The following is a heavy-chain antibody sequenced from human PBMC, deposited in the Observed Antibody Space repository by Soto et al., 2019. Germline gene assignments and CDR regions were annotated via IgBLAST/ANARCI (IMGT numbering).Heavy chain of an antibody. CDR1: GFTFSNAW. V-gene: IGHV3-15*01. CDR3: SLTDFWSGYSYYYYYGMDV. J-gene: IGHJ6*02. CDR2: IKSKTDGGTT. Sequence: GGSLRLSCAASGFTFSNAWMSWVRQAPGKGLEWVGRIKSKTDGGTTDYAAPVKGRFTISRDDSKNTLYLQMNSLKTEDTAVYYCSLTDFWSGYSYYYYYGMDVWGQGTTVTVSS. D-gene: IGHD3-3*01.